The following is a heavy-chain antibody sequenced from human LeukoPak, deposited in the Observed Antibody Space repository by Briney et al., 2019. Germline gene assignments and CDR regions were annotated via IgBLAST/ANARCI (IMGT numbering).Heavy chain of an antibody. D-gene: IGHD3-9*01. CDR3: ARDLLYFDWLAY. Sequence: ASVKVSCKASGYTFTSYGISWVRQAPGQGLELMGWISAYNGNTNYAQKVQGRVTMTTDKSTNTAYMELRSLRSDDTAVYYCARDLLYFDWLAYWGQGTLVTVSS. CDR1: GYTFTSYG. V-gene: IGHV1-18*01. CDR2: ISAYNGNT. J-gene: IGHJ4*02.